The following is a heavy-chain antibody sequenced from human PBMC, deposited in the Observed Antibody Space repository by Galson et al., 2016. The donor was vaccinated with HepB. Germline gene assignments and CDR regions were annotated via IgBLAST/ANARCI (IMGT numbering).Heavy chain of an antibody. V-gene: IGHV3-23*01. J-gene: IGHJ4*02. Sequence: SLRLSCAASGFTFRSYAMSWVRQAPGKGLEWVSATSASGGSTYYADSVKGRFTISRDNSKYTLYLQMNSLRAEDTAVYYCAKDSGSMIVVATTLDYWGQGTLVTVSS. CDR3: AKDSGSMIVVATTLDY. D-gene: IGHD3-22*01. CDR2: TSASGGST. CDR1: GFTFRSYA.